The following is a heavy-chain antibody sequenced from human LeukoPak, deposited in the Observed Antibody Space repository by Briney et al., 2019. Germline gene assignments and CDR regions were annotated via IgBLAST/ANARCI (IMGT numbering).Heavy chain of an antibody. CDR2: ISSSSSYI. J-gene: IGHJ4*02. V-gene: IGHV3-21*01. Sequence: GGSLRLSCAASGFTFSSYSMKWVRQAPGKGLEWVSSISSSSSYIYYADSVKGRFTISRDNAKNYLYLQINSLRAEDTALYYCARVSYYYDSSGYRDYWGQGTLVTVSS. CDR1: GFTFSSYS. D-gene: IGHD3-22*01. CDR3: ARVSYYYDSSGYRDY.